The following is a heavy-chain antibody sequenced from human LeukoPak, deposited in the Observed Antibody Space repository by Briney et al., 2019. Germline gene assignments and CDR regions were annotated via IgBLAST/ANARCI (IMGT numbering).Heavy chain of an antibody. J-gene: IGHJ4*02. V-gene: IGHV4-59*08. CDR1: GGSISSYY. D-gene: IGHD5-24*01. Sequence: SETLSLTCTVSGGSISSYYWSWIRQPPGKGLEWIGYIYYSGSTNYNPSLKSRVTISVDTSKNQFSLKLSSVTAADTAVYYCARRSRDFNYFDYWRQGTLVTVSS. CDR3: ARRSRDFNYFDY. CDR2: IYYSGST.